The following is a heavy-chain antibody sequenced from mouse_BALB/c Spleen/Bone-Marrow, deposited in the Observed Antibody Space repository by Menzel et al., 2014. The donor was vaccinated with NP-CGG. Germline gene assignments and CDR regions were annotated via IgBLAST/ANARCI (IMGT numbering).Heavy chain of an antibody. J-gene: IGHJ2*01. CDR3: TRSTMTAYFDY. Sequence: QVQLKESGAELVKPGASVKLSCKASGYTFTSYYMYWVKQRPGQGLEWIGEINPSNGGTNFNEKFKSKATLTVDKSSSTAYMQLSSLTSEAAAVYYCTRSTMTAYFDYWGQGTTLTVSS. CDR2: INPSNGGT. CDR1: GYTFTSYY. D-gene: IGHD2-4*01. V-gene: IGHV1S81*02.